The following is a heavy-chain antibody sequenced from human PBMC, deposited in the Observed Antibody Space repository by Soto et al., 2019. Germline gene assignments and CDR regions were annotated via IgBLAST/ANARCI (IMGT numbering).Heavy chain of an antibody. CDR3: AIRGRQGYSSYDEGAYHFDY. D-gene: IGHD5-12*01. V-gene: IGHV5-51*01. Sequence: GGSLKISCKCSGYSFTSYWLGWVRQMPGKGLEWMGIIYPGYSDTRYSPSFQGQVTISGDNSTSTAYMQWSSLKASDTAMYYSAIRGRQGYSSYDEGAYHFDYWGPGTLVTVSS. CDR2: IYPGYSDT. CDR1: GYSFTSYW. J-gene: IGHJ4*02.